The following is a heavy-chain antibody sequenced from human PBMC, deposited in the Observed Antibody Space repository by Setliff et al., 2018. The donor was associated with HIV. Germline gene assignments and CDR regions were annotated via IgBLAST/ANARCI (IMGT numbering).Heavy chain of an antibody. CDR2: ISAGGGST. Sequence: LRLSCAASGFTFSTYAMSWVRQAPGKGLAWVSAISAGGGSTYYAYSVKGRFTISRDNSKNTLYLQMNSLRAEDTAVYYCASFFGDYGYWGHGTQVTVSS. CDR1: GFTFSTYA. V-gene: IGHV3-23*01. CDR3: ASFFGDYGY. J-gene: IGHJ4*01. D-gene: IGHD3-10*01.